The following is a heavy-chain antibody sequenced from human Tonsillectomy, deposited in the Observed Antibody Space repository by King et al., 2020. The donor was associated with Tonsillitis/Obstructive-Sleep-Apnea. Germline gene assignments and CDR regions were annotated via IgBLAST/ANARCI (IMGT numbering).Heavy chain of an antibody. CDR3: TTDRGSSGY. D-gene: IGHD1-26*01. CDR2: IKSKTNGGTT. Sequence: QLVQSGGGLVKPGGSLRLSCAASGFTFSNAWMSWVRQAPGKGLEWVGCIKSKTNGGTTDYAAPVKGRFTISRDDSKNTLYLQMNSLKTEDTAVYYCTTDRGSSGYWGQGTLVTVSS. J-gene: IGHJ4*02. V-gene: IGHV3-15*01. CDR1: GFTFSNAW.